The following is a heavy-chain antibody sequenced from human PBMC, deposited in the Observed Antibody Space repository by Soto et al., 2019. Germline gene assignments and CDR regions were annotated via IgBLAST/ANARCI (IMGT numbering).Heavy chain of an antibody. D-gene: IGHD2-15*01. CDR2: IYYSGST. J-gene: IGHJ5*02. Sequence: TWTGSGGSIIRSSYYWGWIRQPPGKGLEWIGSIYYSGSTYYNPSLKIRVTISVDTSKNQFSLKLSSVTAANTAVYYCAIHTNKLLSVPVWFDPRGKATHVT. V-gene: IGHV4-39*01. CDR1: GGSIIRSSYY. CDR3: AIHTNKLLSVPVWFDP.